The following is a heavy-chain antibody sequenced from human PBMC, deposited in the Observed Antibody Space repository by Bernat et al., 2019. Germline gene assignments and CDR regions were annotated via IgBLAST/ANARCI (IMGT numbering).Heavy chain of an antibody. CDR1: GFTFGSYA. CDR3: ARAYYYDSGSYYSAFDY. Sequence: QVQLVESGGGVVQPGRSLRLSCAASGFTFGSYAIHWVRQAPGKGLEWVAVISYDGSNKYYADSVKGRFTISRDNSKNTLYLQMNSLGAEDTAVYYCARAYYYDSGSYYSAFDYWGQGTLVTVSS. V-gene: IGHV3-30-3*01. CDR2: ISYDGSNK. J-gene: IGHJ4*02. D-gene: IGHD3-10*01.